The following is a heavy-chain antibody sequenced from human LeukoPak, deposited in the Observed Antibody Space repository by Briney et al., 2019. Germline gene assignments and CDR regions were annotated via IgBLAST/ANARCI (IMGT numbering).Heavy chain of an antibody. V-gene: IGHV3-23*01. CDR1: GFTFSNYA. Sequence: GGSLRLSCAASGFTFSNYAMTWVRQAPGKGLEWVSAISGRGGSTYYAESVKGRFTIPRDNSKNTQSLQMNSLRAEDTAVYYCAKLDTAMVTDYHGMDVWGQGTTVTVSS. D-gene: IGHD5-18*01. CDR2: ISGRGGST. CDR3: AKLDTAMVTDYHGMDV. J-gene: IGHJ6*02.